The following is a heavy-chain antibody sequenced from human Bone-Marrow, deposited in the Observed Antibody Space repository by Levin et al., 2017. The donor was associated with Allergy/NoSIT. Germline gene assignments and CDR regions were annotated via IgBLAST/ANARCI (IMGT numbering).Heavy chain of an antibody. CDR3: ARDKRSDGVTPDWYFDL. D-gene: IGHD2-21*02. CDR2: ISSSGSTK. Sequence: GGSLRLSCVASGFTFSDYEMNWVRQAPGKGLEWISYISSSGSTKYYADFVKGRSTISNKNSLYLEMNNLRAEDTAIYYCARDKRSDGVTPDWYFDLWGRGTLVTVSS. J-gene: IGHJ2*01. V-gene: IGHV3-48*03. CDR1: GFTFSDYE.